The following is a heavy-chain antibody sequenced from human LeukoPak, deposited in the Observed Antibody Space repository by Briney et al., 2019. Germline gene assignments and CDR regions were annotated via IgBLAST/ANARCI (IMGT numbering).Heavy chain of an antibody. V-gene: IGHV5-51*01. D-gene: IGHD2-2*01. CDR3: ARREYCSSTSCYYFDY. CDR1: GYSFTSYW. J-gene: IGHJ4*02. CDR2: IYPGDSDT. Sequence: KPGESLKISCKGSGYSFTSYWIGWVRQMPGKGLEWMGIIYPGDSDTRYSPSFQGQVTISVDKSISTAYLQWSSLKASDTAMYYCARREYCSSTSCYYFDYWGQGTLVTVSS.